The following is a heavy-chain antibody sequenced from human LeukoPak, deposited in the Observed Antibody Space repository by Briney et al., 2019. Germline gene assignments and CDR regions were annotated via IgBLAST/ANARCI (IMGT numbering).Heavy chain of an antibody. CDR1: GYPFTRYD. J-gene: IGHJ6*03. D-gene: IGHD6-25*01. CDR3: ARGTIAATSYYYYYYMDV. V-gene: IGHV1-8*01. CDR2: MNPNSGNI. Sequence: APVKVSCKAFGYPFTRYDTNWVAQATGHGVEGRGWMNPNSGNIGYAQKVQGRVTMTRNTSLSTAYMELSSLRSEDTAVYYWARGTIAATSYYYYYYMDVGGKGTTVTISS.